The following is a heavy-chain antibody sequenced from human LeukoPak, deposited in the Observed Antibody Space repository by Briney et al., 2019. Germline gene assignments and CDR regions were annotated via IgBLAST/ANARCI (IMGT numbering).Heavy chain of an antibody. CDR3: ARGLGGNHIRVTPPLDAFDI. D-gene: IGHD4-23*01. CDR2: IIPIFGTA. J-gene: IGHJ3*02. V-gene: IGHV1-69*05. Sequence: SVKVSCKASGGTFSSYAISWVRQAPGQGLELMGGIIPIFGTANYAQKFQGRVTITTDESTSTAYMELSSLRSEDTAVYYCARGLGGNHIRVTPPLDAFDIWGQGTMVTVSS. CDR1: GGTFSSYA.